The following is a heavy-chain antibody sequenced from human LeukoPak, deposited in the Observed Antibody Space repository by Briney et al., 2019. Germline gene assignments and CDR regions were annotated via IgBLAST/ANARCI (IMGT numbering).Heavy chain of an antibody. CDR1: GGSINSYY. Sequence: SETLSLTCTVSGGSINSYYWSWIRQPPGKGLEWIGSIYYSGSTNYNPSLKSRVTISEDTSRNQFYLDLRSVTAADSAVYYCARDNSISIFGHYYYYTDVWGKGTTVTVSS. CDR2: IYYSGST. D-gene: IGHD3-3*01. J-gene: IGHJ6*03. CDR3: ARDNSISIFGHYYYYTDV. V-gene: IGHV4-59*12.